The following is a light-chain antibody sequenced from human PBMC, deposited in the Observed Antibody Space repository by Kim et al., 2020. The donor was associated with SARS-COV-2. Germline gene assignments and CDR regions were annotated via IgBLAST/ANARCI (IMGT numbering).Light chain of an antibody. V-gene: IGKV3-20*01. CDR2: GAS. Sequence: LSPGEKATLSCRASQSVSSSYLAWYQQKPGQAPRLLIYGASSRATGIPDRFSGSGSGTDFTLTISRLEPEDFAVYYCQQYGSSPRTFGQGTKLEI. CDR1: QSVSSSY. J-gene: IGKJ2*01. CDR3: QQYGSSPRT.